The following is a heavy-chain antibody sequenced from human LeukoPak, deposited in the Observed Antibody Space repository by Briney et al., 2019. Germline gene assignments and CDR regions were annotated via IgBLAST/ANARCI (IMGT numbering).Heavy chain of an antibody. V-gene: IGHV3-13*01. J-gene: IGHJ2*01. CDR3: VRGALPGDNWYFDL. CDR1: GFPFSAYD. CDR2: FGSAGAT. Sequence: GGSLRLSCATSGFPFSAYDMHWVRQAPGKGLEWVSAFGSAGATYYPGAVKGRFTISRDYATDSLYLQMNSLRAGDTAVYFCVRGALPGDNWYFDLWGRGTLVTVSS.